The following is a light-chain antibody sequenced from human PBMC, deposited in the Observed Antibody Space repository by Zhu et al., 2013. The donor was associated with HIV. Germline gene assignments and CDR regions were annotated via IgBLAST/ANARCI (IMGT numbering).Light chain of an antibody. CDR2: GAS. Sequence: EIVMTQSPATLSVSPGERATLSCRASQSISTNLAWYQQRPGQAPRLLISGASTRATGIPARFSGSGSGTDFTLTISRLEPEDFTVYYCQQYGSSRLTFGGGTKVEIK. J-gene: IGKJ4*01. V-gene: IGKV3-15*01. CDR1: QSISTN. CDR3: QQYGSSRLT.